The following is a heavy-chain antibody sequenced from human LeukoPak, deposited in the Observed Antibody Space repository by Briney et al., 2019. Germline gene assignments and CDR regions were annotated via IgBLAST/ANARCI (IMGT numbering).Heavy chain of an antibody. J-gene: IGHJ4*02. D-gene: IGHD1-1*01. Sequence: SETLSLTCTVSGDSVSVYYWSWIRQPPGKGLEWIGYIYYRGNTNYNPSLKSRVTMAVDTSKNQFSLKVSSVTAADTAVYYCARAGNNWSFDYWGQGTLVTVSS. CDR2: IYYRGNT. CDR1: GDSVSVYY. CDR3: ARAGNNWSFDY. V-gene: IGHV4-59*02.